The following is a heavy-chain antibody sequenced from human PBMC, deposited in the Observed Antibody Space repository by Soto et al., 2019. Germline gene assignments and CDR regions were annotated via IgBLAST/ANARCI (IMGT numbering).Heavy chain of an antibody. J-gene: IGHJ6*02. CDR3: ARDRFVVPAAIFHQAPVHGMDV. D-gene: IGHD2-2*01. CDR2: IWYDGSNK. CDR1: GFTFSSYG. V-gene: IGHV3-33*01. Sequence: QVQLVESGGGVVQPGRSLRLSCAASGFTFSSYGMHWVRQAPGKGLEWVAVIWYDGSNKYYADSVKGRFTISRDNSKNTLYLQMNSLRAEDTAVYYCARDRFVVPAAIFHQAPVHGMDVWGQGTTVTVSS.